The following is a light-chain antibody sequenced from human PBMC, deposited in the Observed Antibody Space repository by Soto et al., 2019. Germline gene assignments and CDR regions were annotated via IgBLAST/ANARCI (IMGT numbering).Light chain of an antibody. Sequence: NFMLTQPHSVSESPGKTVTISCSRSSGSIATNYVQWYQQRPGSAPTTVIYDDNQRPSGVPDRFSGSIDSSSNSASLTISGLKNEDEAYYYCQYYDHCKRVFGGGTKLTVL. CDR2: DDN. CDR1: SGSIATNY. CDR3: QYYDHCKRV. V-gene: IGLV6-57*04. J-gene: IGLJ2*01.